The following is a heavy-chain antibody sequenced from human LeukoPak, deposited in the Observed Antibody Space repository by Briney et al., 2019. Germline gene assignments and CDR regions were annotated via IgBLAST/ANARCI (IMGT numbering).Heavy chain of an antibody. CDR1: GFTFSYYA. Sequence: GGSLRLSCAASGFTFSYYAMHWVRQAPGKGVEYISAVTNNGGSTDYSNSVKGRFSISRDNSKDTLYLQMGTLRPEDTAVYYCARRAATATPFFDYWGQGALVTVSS. CDR2: VTNNGGST. D-gene: IGHD6-13*01. V-gene: IGHV3-64*01. J-gene: IGHJ4*02. CDR3: ARRAATATPFFDY.